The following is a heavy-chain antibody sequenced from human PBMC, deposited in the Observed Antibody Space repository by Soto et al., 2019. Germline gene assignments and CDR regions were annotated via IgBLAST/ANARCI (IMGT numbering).Heavy chain of an antibody. V-gene: IGHV4-59*08. CDR2: IYYSGST. Sequence: NPSETLSLTCTVSGGSISSYYWSWIRQPPGKGLEWIGYIYYSGSTNYNPSLKSRVTISVDTSKNQFSLKLSSVTAADTAVYYCARQQLGYAHHYYYHGMDVWGQGTTVTVSS. D-gene: IGHD5-18*01. CDR1: GGSISSYY. J-gene: IGHJ6*02. CDR3: ARQQLGYAHHYYYHGMDV.